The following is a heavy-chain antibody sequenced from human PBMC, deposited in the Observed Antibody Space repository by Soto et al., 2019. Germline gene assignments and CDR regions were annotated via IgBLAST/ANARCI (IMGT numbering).Heavy chain of an antibody. CDR3: ARGGYSGYEGYYGMDV. CDR2: ISAYNGNT. CDR1: GYAFTSYG. J-gene: IGHJ6*02. V-gene: IGHV1-18*01. Sequence: GASVKVSCKASGYAFTSYGISWVRQAPGQGLEWMGWISAYNGNTNYAQKLQGRVTMTTDTSTSTAYMKLRSLRSDDTAVYYCARGGYSGYEGYYGMDVWGQGTTVTVSS. D-gene: IGHD5-12*01.